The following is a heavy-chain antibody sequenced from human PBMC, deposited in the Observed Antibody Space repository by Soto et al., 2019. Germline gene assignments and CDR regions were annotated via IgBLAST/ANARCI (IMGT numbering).Heavy chain of an antibody. Sequence: GASVKVSCKASGYKFTTYFIHWVLQAPGQGLEWMGMIHPSGDTGYAQKFRGRVTMTIDTSTTTAYMELRNLTSEGTAVYFSVRGYCTTSPCSGDFQFWGQGTLVTVSS. CDR3: VRGYCTTSPCSGDFQF. D-gene: IGHD2-15*01. V-gene: IGHV1-46*01. CDR1: GYKFTTYF. J-gene: IGHJ1*01. CDR2: IHPSGDT.